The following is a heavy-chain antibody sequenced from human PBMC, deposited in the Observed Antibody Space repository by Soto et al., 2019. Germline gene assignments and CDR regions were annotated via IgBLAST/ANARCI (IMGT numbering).Heavy chain of an antibody. CDR1: GFTFSSYV. V-gene: IGHV3-23*01. Sequence: EVQVLQSGGGLVQPGGSLRLSCAASGFTFSSYVMSWVRQAPGKGLEWVSVIRGSGDSTYYADSVKGRFTISRDNSKNTLYLQMSSLRAEDTAAYYCAKLPLSMQYFDYWGQGTLVTVSS. J-gene: IGHJ4*02. CDR2: IRGSGDST. CDR3: AKLPLSMQYFDY. D-gene: IGHD2-2*01.